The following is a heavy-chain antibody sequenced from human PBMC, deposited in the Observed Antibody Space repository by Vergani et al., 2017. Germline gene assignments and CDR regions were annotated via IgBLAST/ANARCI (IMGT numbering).Heavy chain of an antibody. Sequence: QVQLQESGPGLVKPSQTLSLTCTVSGDFISSGSYYWSWIRQPAGKGLEWIGRVYSSGSANYNPSLKSRVTISVDASMNQFSLKLSSVTAADTAVYYCVRRNNVVRETDYFDYWGQGILVTVSS. CDR1: GDFISSGSYY. V-gene: IGHV4-61*02. CDR2: VYSSGSA. J-gene: IGHJ4*02. D-gene: IGHD3-10*01. CDR3: VRRNNVVRETDYFDY.